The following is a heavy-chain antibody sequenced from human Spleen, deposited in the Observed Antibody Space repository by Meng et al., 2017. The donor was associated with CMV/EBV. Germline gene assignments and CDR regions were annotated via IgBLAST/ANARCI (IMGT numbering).Heavy chain of an antibody. J-gene: IGHJ4*02. D-gene: IGHD2-15*01. CDR2: INTDGSSR. V-gene: IGHV3-74*01. CDR1: GFTFSNYW. Sequence: GGSLRLSCAASGFTFSNYWMHWVRQAPGKGLVWVSRINTDGSSRSYADSVEGRFTISRDNARDTLYLQMNSLRAEDTAIYYCARGGLGRGYCRGGGCFSLDYWGPGSLVTVSS. CDR3: ARGGLGRGYCRGGGCFSLDY.